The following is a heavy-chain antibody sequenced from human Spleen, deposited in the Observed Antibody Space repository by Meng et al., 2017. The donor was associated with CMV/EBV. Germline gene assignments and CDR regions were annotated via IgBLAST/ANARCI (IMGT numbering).Heavy chain of an antibody. D-gene: IGHD2-15*01. J-gene: IGHJ6*02. V-gene: IGHV4-61*01. Sequence: SETLSLTCTVSGGSVSSGSYYWSWIRQPPGKGLEWIGYISYSGSTNYSPSLRSRVSLSVDTSKNQFSLELSAVTAADTAIYYCARDRAALGYYYYAMDVWGQGTTVTVSS. CDR2: ISYSGST. CDR1: GGSVSSGSYY. CDR3: ARDRAALGYYYYAMDV.